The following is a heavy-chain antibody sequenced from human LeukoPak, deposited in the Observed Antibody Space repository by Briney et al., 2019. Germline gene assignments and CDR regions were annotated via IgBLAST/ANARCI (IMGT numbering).Heavy chain of an antibody. CDR1: GFTFSSYA. CDR2: ISSSSSTI. D-gene: IGHD3-3*01. J-gene: IGHJ6*02. CDR3: ARVQVSESGYYDFWSGYYYYGMDV. V-gene: IGHV3-48*01. Sequence: GGSLRLSCAASGFTFSSYAMSWVRQAPGKGLEWVSYISSSSSTIYYADSVKGRFTISRDNAKNSLYLQMNSLRAEDTAVYYCARVQVSESGYYDFWSGYYYYGMDVWGQGTTVTVSS.